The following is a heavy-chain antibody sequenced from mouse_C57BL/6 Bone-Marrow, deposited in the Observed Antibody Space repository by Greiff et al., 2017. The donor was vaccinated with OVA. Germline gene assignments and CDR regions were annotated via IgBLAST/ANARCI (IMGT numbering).Heavy chain of an antibody. CDR3: ARWLLQYFDV. CDR2: IYPGSGST. V-gene: IGHV1-55*01. D-gene: IGHD2-3*01. Sequence: QVQLQQSGAELVKPGASVKMSCKASGYTFTSYWITWVKQRPGQGLEWIGDIYPGSGSTNYNEKFKSKATLTVDTSSSTAYMQLSSLTSEDSAVYYCARWLLQYFDVWGTGTTVTVSS. J-gene: IGHJ1*03. CDR1: GYTFTSYW.